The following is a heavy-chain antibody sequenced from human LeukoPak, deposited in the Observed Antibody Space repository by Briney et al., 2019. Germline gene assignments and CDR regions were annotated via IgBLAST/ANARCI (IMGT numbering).Heavy chain of an antibody. CDR1: GFTFSSYA. D-gene: IGHD3-10*01. J-gene: IGHJ4*02. Sequence: GGSLRLSCAASGFTFSSYAMSWVRQAPGKGLEWVSGISWNSGNIGYADSVKGRFTISRDNAKNSLYLQMSSLGAEDTALYYCAKRGSYYGSGYYFDYWGQGTLVTVSS. CDR3: AKRGSYYGSGYYFDY. V-gene: IGHV3-9*01. CDR2: ISWNSGNI.